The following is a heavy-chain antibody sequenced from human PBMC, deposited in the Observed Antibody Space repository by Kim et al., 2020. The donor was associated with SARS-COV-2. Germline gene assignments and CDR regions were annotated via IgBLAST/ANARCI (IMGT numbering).Heavy chain of an antibody. CDR3: AIYRWPKDSYYYGMDV. CDR2: ISAYNGNT. D-gene: IGHD6-19*01. V-gene: IGHV1-18*01. J-gene: IGHJ6*02. CDR1: GYTFTSYG. Sequence: ASVKVSCKASGYTFTSYGMSWGRQAPGQGLEWMGWISAYNGNTNYAQKLQGRVTMTTDTSTSTAYMELRSLRCDDTAVYYWAIYRWPKDSYYYGMDVWGQGTTGTVSS.